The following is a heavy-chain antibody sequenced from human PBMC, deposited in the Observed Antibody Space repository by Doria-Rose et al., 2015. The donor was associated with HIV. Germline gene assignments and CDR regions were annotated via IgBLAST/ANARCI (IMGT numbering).Heavy chain of an antibody. CDR3: ARYCSRTNCAAFDY. Sequence: QVQLQQSGPGLVKPSGTLSLTCAVSDGSITSDWWSWVRQPPGKGLEWIGEIHHTGSTNYTPSLKSRVTISVDKSNNQFSLRLSSVTAADTAIYYCARYCSRTNCAAFDYWGQGMLVTVSS. J-gene: IGHJ4*02. CDR1: DGSITSDW. V-gene: IGHV4-4*02. D-gene: IGHD2-2*01. CDR2: IHHTGST.